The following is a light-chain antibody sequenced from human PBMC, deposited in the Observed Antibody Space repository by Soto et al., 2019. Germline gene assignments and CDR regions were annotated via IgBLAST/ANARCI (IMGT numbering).Light chain of an antibody. J-gene: IGKJ2*01. V-gene: IGKV3-20*01. Sequence: EIVLKQSPGTLSLSPGERATLSCRASQSVSRSYLAWYQQKPGQAPRLLIYGASTTATGIPDSFSGRGSGTDFSLTISRLEPEDCAVYYCQQYVSSPPYTFGQGTKLEIK. CDR2: GAS. CDR1: QSVSRSY. CDR3: QQYVSSPPYT.